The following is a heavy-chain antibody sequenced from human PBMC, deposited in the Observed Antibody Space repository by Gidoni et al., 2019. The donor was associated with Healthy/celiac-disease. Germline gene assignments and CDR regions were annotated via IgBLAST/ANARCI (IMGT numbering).Heavy chain of an antibody. V-gene: IGHV4-34*01. CDR2: INHSGST. Sequence: QVQLQQWGAGLLKPSETLSLTCAVYGGSFSGYYWSWIRQPPGKGLEWIGEINHSGSTNYNPSLKSRVTISVDTSKNQFSLKLSSVTAADTAVYYCASQVATRRRVDYWGQGTLVTVSS. CDR1: GGSFSGYY. J-gene: IGHJ4*02. CDR3: ASQVATRRRVDY. D-gene: IGHD5-12*01.